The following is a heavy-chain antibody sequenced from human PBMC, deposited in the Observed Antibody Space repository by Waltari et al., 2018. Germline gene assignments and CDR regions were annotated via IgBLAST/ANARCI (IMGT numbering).Heavy chain of an antibody. D-gene: IGHD3-22*01. Sequence: QVQLQESGPGLVKPSETLSLTCTVSGDFPSDDHSTWIRQAPGKGLAWIAYLRNTGATKCTPSLQSRVTVSAVTSKKQFSLRLTSVTAADTAVYYCARLPTKYYDSLGWGFFDQWGQGILVTVSS. J-gene: IGHJ4*02. CDR2: LRNTGAT. V-gene: IGHV4-59*08. CDR3: ARLPTKYYDSLGWGFFDQ. CDR1: GDFPSDDH.